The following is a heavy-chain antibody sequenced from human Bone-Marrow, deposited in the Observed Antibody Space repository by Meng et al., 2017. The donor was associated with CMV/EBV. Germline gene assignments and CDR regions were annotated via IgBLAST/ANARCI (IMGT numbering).Heavy chain of an antibody. J-gene: IGHJ3*02. CDR2: ISYGGSNK. CDR3: ARELLSIAAENAFDI. Sequence: GGSLRLSCAASGFTFSSYAMHWVRQAPGKGLEWVAVISYGGSNKYYADSVKGRFTISRDNSKNTLYLQMNSLRAEDTAVYYCARELLSIAAENAFDIWGQGTMVTVSS. V-gene: IGHV3-30-3*01. CDR1: GFTFSSYA. D-gene: IGHD6-13*01.